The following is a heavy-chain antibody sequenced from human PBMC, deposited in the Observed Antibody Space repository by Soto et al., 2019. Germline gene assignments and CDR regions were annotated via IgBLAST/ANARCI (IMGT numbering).Heavy chain of an antibody. J-gene: IGHJ4*02. CDR2: INAGNGNT. D-gene: IGHD5-18*01. V-gene: IGHV1-3*01. CDR3: ARSRLHSYGPLN. CDR1: GYTFTSYA. Sequence: VASVKVSCKASGYTFTSYAMHWVRQAPGQRLEWMGWINAGNGNTKYSQKFQGRVTITRDTSASTAYMELSSLRSEDTAVYYCARSRLHSYGPLNWGQGTLVTVSS.